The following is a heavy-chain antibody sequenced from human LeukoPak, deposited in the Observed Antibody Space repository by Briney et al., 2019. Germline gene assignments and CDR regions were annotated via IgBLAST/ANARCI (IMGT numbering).Heavy chain of an antibody. D-gene: IGHD2-21*02. CDR3: ARRVVVVTANDKSDAFDV. V-gene: IGHV4-59*01. Sequence: PSETLSLTCTVSGGSISSYYWSWIRQPPGEGLEWIGYIYYSGSTNYNPSFKSRVTISLDTSKNQFSLKLNSVTAADTAVYYCARRVVVVTANDKSDAFDVWGQGTVVTVSS. J-gene: IGHJ3*01. CDR2: IYYSGST. CDR1: GGSISSYY.